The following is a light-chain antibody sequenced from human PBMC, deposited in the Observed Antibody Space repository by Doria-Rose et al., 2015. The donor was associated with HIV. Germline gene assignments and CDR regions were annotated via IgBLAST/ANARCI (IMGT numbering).Light chain of an antibody. CDR1: QSLLHTIGYNY. J-gene: IGKJ2*01. Sequence: TQPPLSLPVTPGQPASISCRSSQSLLHTIGYNYLDWYLQKPGQSPQLLIYLGSNRASGVPDRFSGSGPGTDFTLKISRVEAEDVGVYYCMQALQTPYTFGQGTKLEIK. V-gene: IGKV2-28*01. CDR3: MQALQTPYT. CDR2: LGS.